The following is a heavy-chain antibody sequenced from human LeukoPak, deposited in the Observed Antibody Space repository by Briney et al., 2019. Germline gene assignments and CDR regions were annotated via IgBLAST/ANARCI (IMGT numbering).Heavy chain of an antibody. CDR1: GGSISSSSYY. CDR2: INHSGST. D-gene: IGHD3-10*01. Sequence: SETLSLTCTVSGGSISSSSYYWSWIRQPPGKGLEWIGEINHSGSTNYNPSLKSRVTISVDTSKNQFSLKLSSVTAADTAVYYCASGITTDDYWGQGTLVTVSS. CDR3: ASGITTDDY. V-gene: IGHV4-39*07. J-gene: IGHJ4*02.